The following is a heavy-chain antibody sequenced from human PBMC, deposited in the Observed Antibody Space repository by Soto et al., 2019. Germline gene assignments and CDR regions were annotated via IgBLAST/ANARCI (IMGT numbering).Heavy chain of an antibody. Sequence: SETLSLTCVVSGSSVTSDSYWGWIRQPPGKGLEWIATVHHSGKTSYNPSLRGRVTTSVDPSKNQSSLKVHSVTAADTAVYFSAKDPPGMRLGASDWNICNDCWGRVLLVTVSS. J-gene: IGHJ4*02. CDR3: AKDPPGMRLGASDWNICNDC. CDR2: VHHSGKT. D-gene: IGHD3-16*01. V-gene: IGHV4-38-2*02. CDR1: GSSVTSDSY.